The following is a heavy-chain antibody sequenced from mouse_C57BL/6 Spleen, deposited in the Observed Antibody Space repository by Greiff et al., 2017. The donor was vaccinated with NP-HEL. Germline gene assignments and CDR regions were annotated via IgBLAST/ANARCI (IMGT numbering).Heavy chain of an antibody. CDR1: GFNIKDDY. CDR2: IDPENGDT. CDR3: TTSYYYGSSYTFFDY. Sequence: EVQLQQSGAELVRPGASVKLSCTASGFNIKDDYMHWVKQRPEQGLEWIGWIDPENGDTEYASKFQGKATITADTSSNTAYLQLSSLTSEDTAVYYCTTSYYYGSSYTFFDYWGQGTTLTVSS. D-gene: IGHD1-1*01. V-gene: IGHV14-4*01. J-gene: IGHJ2*01.